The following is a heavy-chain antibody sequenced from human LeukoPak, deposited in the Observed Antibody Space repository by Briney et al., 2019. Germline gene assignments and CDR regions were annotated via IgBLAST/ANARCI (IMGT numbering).Heavy chain of an antibody. Sequence: PGGSLRLSCAASGFTFSSYAMSWVRQAPGKGLEWVSGISGSGGSTYYADSVKGRFTISRDNSKNTLYLQMNSLRAEDTAVYYCAKDMVRGVIYYFGYWGQGTLVTVSS. D-gene: IGHD3-10*01. J-gene: IGHJ4*02. CDR1: GFTFSSYA. V-gene: IGHV3-23*01. CDR3: AKDMVRGVIYYFGY. CDR2: ISGSGGST.